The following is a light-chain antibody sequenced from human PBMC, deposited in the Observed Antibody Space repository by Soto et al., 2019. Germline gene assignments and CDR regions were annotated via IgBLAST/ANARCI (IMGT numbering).Light chain of an antibody. J-gene: IGLJ1*01. CDR3: SSYTSATTYV. V-gene: IGLV2-14*01. CDR2: DVN. Sequence: QSALTQPDSVSGSPGQSITISCTGTSRDVGAYNYDSSYQQHPGKVPKLIIYDVNNRPSGVSNRFSGSKSGNTASLTISGLQTEDEDDYYCSSYTSATTYVFGTGTKLTVL. CDR1: SRDVGAYNY.